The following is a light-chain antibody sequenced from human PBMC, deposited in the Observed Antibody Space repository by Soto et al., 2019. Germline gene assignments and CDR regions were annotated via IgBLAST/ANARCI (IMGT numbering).Light chain of an antibody. J-gene: IGLJ2*01. V-gene: IGLV1-40*01. CDR2: GNN. CDR3: QSYDSSLSGSRV. CDR1: SSNIGAGHD. Sequence: QSVLTQPPSVSGAPGQRVTISCTGSSSNIGAGHDVHWYQQTPGTAPKVLIYGNNNRPSGVPDRFSGSKSGTSASLAITGLQAEDEDDYYCQSYDSSLSGSRVFGGGTKLTVL.